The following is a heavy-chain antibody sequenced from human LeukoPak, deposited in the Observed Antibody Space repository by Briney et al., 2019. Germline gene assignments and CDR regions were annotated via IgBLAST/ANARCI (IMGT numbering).Heavy chain of an antibody. CDR3: ARDLGISGWYAPPLGYFDY. J-gene: IGHJ4*02. CDR1: GYTLTGYC. CDR2: INTKSGAT. V-gene: IGHV1-2*02. Sequence: GASVKVSCKASGYTLTGYCMHWVRQAPGQGLEWLGWINTKSGATNYAQNFQGRVTMTRDTSMSTTYMELMRLRSDDTAVYYCARDLGISGWYAPPLGYFDYWGQGTLLTVSS. D-gene: IGHD6-19*01.